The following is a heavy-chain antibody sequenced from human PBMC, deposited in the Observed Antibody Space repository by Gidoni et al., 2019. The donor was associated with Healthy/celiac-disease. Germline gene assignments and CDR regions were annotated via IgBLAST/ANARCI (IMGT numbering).Heavy chain of an antibody. J-gene: IGHJ3*02. CDR1: GCSISRYY. CDR3: ARGGDSTFAAFDI. CDR2: IYYSGST. Sequence: QVQLQESGPGLVKPSETLSPTSTGSGCSISRYYWSWVLQPPGKGLEWIGYIYYSGSTNYNPSLKSRVTISVDTSKNQFSLKLSSVTAADTAVYYCARGGDSTFAAFDIWGQGKMVTVSS. V-gene: IGHV4-59*08. D-gene: IGHD4-4*01.